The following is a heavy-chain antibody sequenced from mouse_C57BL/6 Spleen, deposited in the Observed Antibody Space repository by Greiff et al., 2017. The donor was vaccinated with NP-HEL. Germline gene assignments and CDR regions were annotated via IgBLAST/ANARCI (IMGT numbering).Heavy chain of an antibody. D-gene: IGHD1-1*01. CDR2: IDPSVSYT. J-gene: IGHJ3*01. Sequence: QVQLQQPGAELVKPGASVKLSCKASGYTFTSYWMQWVKQRPGQGLEWIGEIDPSVSYTNYNQKFKGKATLTVDTSSSTAYMQLSSLTSEDSAVYYCASLLREAWFAYWGQGTLVTVSA. V-gene: IGHV1-50*01. CDR1: GYTFTSYW. CDR3: ASLLREAWFAY.